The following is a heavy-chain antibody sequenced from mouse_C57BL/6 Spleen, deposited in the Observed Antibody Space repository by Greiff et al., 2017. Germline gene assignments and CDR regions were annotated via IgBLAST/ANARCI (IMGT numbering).Heavy chain of an antibody. J-gene: IGHJ2*01. Sequence: VQLQQPGAELVKPGASVKLSCKASGYTFTSYWMHWVKQRPGQGLEWIGMIHPNSGSTNYNEKFKSKATLTVDKSSSTAYLHLSSLTSEDSAVYYCARERQHRIDFDYWGQGTTLTVSS. CDR2: IHPNSGST. CDR1: GYTFTSYW. CDR3: ARERQHRIDFDY. V-gene: IGHV1-64*01. D-gene: IGHD3-2*02.